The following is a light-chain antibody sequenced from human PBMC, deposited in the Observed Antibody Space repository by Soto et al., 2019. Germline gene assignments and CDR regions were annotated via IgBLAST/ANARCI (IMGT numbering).Light chain of an antibody. Sequence: QSALTQPASVSGSPGQSITISCTGTSSDVGFYNYVSWYQHHPGKAPKLMIYEVTNRPSGVSNRFSGSKSGNTASLTISGLQAEDEGDYYCCSFAGTYTWVFGTGTKLTVL. CDR2: EVT. CDR3: CSFAGTYTWV. J-gene: IGLJ1*01. V-gene: IGLV2-14*01. CDR1: SSDVGFYNY.